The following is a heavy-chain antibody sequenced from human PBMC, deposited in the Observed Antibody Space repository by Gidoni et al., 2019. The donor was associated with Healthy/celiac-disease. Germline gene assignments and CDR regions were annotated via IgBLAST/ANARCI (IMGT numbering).Heavy chain of an antibody. CDR3: ARGPRDGYNYYAFDI. Sequence: EVQLVESGGGLVQPGGSLRLSCAASGFTVSSNYMSWVRQAPGKGLEWVSVIYSGGSTYYADSVKGRFTISRDNSKNTLYLQMNSLRAEDTAVYYCARGPRDGYNYYAFDIWGQGTMVTVSS. CDR2: IYSGGST. CDR1: GFTVSSNY. D-gene: IGHD5-12*01. V-gene: IGHV3-66*01. J-gene: IGHJ3*02.